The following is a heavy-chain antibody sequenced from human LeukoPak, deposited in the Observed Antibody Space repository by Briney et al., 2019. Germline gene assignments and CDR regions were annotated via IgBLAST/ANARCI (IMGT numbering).Heavy chain of an antibody. Sequence: GASVKVSCKASGYTFTGYYMHWVRQAPGQGLEWMGWISAYNGNTNYAQKLQGRVTMTTDTSTSTAYMELRSLRSDDTAVYYCASSSSWSAVKSFDYWGQGTLVTVSS. D-gene: IGHD6-13*01. CDR1: GYTFTGYY. J-gene: IGHJ4*02. V-gene: IGHV1-18*04. CDR3: ASSSSWSAVKSFDY. CDR2: ISAYNGNT.